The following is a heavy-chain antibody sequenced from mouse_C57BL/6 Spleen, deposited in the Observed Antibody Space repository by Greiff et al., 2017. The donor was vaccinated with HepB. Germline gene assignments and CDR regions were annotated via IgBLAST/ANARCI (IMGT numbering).Heavy chain of an antibody. V-gene: IGHV1-80*01. Sequence: VKLMESGAELAKPGASVKISCKASGYAFSSYWMNWVKQRPGKGLEWIGQIYPGDGDTNYNGKFKGKATLTADKSSSTAYMQLSSLTSEDSAVYFCAREVVYYYGSSYGGVYYFDYWGQGTTLTVSS. D-gene: IGHD1-1*01. CDR3: AREVVYYYGSSYGGVYYFDY. J-gene: IGHJ2*01. CDR2: IYPGDGDT. CDR1: GYAFSSYW.